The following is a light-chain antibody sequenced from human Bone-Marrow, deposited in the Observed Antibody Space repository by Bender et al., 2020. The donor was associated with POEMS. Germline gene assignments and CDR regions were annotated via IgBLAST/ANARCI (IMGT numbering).Light chain of an antibody. V-gene: IGLV2-14*03. CDR1: SSDIGAYNH. J-gene: IGLJ3*02. CDR2: DVT. CDR3: SSYTTSHKGV. Sequence: QSALTQPASVSGSPGQSVTISCTGSSSDIGAYNHVSWYQQHPGKAPKLIIYDVTNRPSGVSNRFSGSKSDNTASLTISGLQAEDEADYYCSSYTTSHKGVFGGGTKVTVL.